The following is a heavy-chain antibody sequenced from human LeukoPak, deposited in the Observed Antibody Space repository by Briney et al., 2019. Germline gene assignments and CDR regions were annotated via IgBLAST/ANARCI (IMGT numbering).Heavy chain of an antibody. CDR1: GGTFSSYA. D-gene: IGHD6-19*01. CDR2: IIPILGIA. V-gene: IGHV1-69*04. Sequence: ASVKVSCKASGGTFSSYAISWVRQAPGQGLEWMGRIIPILGIANYAQKFQGRVTITADKSTSTAYMELSSLRSEDTAVYYCAIAVAGRSNLWYFDLWGRGTLVTVSS. J-gene: IGHJ2*01. CDR3: AIAVAGRSNLWYFDL.